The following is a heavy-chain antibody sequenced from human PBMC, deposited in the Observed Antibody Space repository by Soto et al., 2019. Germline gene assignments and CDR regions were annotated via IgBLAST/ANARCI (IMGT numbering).Heavy chain of an antibody. V-gene: IGHV4-34*01. J-gene: IGHJ3*02. D-gene: IGHD6-25*01. CDR3: AREGASGAFDI. CDR2: INHSGST. Sequence: SETLSLTCAVYRGSFSGYYWSWIRQPPGKGLEWIGEINHSGSTNYNPSLKSRVTISVDTSKNQFSLKLSSVTAADTAVYYCAREGASGAFDIWRQGTMVTGS. CDR1: RGSFSGYY.